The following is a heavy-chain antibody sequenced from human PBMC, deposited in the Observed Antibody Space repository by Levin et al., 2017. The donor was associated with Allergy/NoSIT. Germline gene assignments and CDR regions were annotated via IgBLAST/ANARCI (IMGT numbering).Heavy chain of an antibody. J-gene: IGHJ6*02. CDR2: INPSGGST. V-gene: IGHV1-46*01. CDR3: ASFTPDNGMDV. D-gene: IGHD2-15*01. CDR1: GYTFTSYY. Sequence: PGGSLRLSCKASGYTFTSYYMHWVRQAPGQGLEWMGIINPSGGSTSYAQKFQGRVTMTRDTSTSTVYMELSSLRSEDTAVYYCASFTPDNGMDVWGQGTTVTVSS.